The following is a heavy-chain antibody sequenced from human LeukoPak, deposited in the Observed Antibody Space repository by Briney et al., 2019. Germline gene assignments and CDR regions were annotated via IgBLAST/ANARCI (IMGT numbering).Heavy chain of an antibody. J-gene: IGHJ4*02. CDR3: ARERGVVVAAIDY. CDR2: ISSSSSTI. Sequence: LAGGSLRLSCVASGFTFTNYELNWVRQAPGKGLEWVSYISSSSSTIYYADSVKGRFTISRDNAKNSLYLQMNSLRDEDTAVYYCARERGVVVAAIDYWGQGTLVTVSS. CDR1: GFTFTNYE. V-gene: IGHV3-48*03. D-gene: IGHD2-15*01.